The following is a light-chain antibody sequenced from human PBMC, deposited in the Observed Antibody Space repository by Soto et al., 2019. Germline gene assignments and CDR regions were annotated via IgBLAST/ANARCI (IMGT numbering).Light chain of an antibody. Sequence: EIQMTQSPASVSASVGDRVTITCRASQGISSWVAWYQQKPGKAPNLLIYAASSLQSGVPSRFSGSGSGTEFTLTISSLQPEDFATYYCHQADTFPFTFGGGTKVEIK. V-gene: IGKV1-12*01. CDR1: QGISSW. CDR2: AAS. CDR3: HQADTFPFT. J-gene: IGKJ4*01.